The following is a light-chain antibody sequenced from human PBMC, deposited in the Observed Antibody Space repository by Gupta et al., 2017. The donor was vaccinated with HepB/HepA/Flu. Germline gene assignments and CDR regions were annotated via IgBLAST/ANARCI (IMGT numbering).Light chain of an antibody. CDR1: QSISSSY. CDR2: GAS. V-gene: IGKV3-20*01. J-gene: IGKJ1*01. CDR3: QHHSNSSPGT. Sequence: IVLTQSPGTLSLSPGERATLSCRTSQSISSSYLAWYQQKPGQAPRLLIYGASTRATGVPDRFSGSGSGTDFTLTISSLESEDFAVYYCQHHSNSSPGTFGQGTXVEIK.